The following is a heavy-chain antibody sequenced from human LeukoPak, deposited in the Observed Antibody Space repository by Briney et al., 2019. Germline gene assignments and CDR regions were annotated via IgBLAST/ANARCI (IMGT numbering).Heavy chain of an antibody. D-gene: IGHD2-15*01. J-gene: IGHJ4*02. CDR1: GFTFSTYG. CDR3: ARVSCSGGSCYPTYYFDY. V-gene: IGHV3-33*01. CDR2: IWDDGNNK. Sequence: GRSLRLSCAASGFTFSTYGMHWVRQAPGKGLEWVAVIWDDGNNKYYADSVKGRFTISRDNSKNTLYLQMNSLRAEDTAVYYCARVSCSGGSCYPTYYFDYWGQGTLVTVSS.